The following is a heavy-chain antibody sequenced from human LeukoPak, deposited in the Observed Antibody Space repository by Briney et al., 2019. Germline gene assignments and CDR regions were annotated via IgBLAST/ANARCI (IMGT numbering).Heavy chain of an antibody. V-gene: IGHV3-23*01. J-gene: IGHJ4*02. CDR2: ISGSGGST. CDR1: GFTFSSYA. D-gene: IGHD4-23*01. CDR3: ATKDYGGNSVWWRWLH. Sequence: GESLKISCAASGFTFSSYAMSWVRQAPGKGLEWVSAISGSGGSTYYADSVKGRFTISRDNSKNTLYLQVNSLRAEDTAVYYCATKDYGGNSVWWRWLHWGQGTLVTVSS.